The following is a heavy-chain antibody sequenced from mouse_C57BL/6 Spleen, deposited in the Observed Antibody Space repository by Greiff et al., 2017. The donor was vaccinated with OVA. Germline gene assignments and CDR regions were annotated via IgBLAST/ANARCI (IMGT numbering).Heavy chain of an antibody. CDR3: ARSSRGYFDV. Sequence: EVMLVESGGGLVKPGGSLKLSCAASGFTFSDYGMHWVRQAPEKGLEWVAYISSGSSTIYYADTVKGRFTISRDNAKNTLFLQMTSLRSEDTAMYYCARSSRGYFDVWGTGTTVTVSS. V-gene: IGHV5-17*01. J-gene: IGHJ1*03. CDR2: ISSGSSTI. CDR1: GFTFSDYG.